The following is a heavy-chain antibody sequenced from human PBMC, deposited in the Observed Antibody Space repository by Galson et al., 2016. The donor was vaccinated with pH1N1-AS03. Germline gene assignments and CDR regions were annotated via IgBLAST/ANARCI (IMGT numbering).Heavy chain of an antibody. Sequence: SLRLSCATSGFTFSSYAMFWVRQAPGKGLEWVSSISGSGISTYYADSVKGRFTISRDNAQNSLYLQMNSLRSEDTALYYCTALDFWGQGTLVTVAS. CDR3: TALDF. CDR2: ISGSGIST. J-gene: IGHJ4*02. CDR1: GFTFSSYA. V-gene: IGHV3-23*01.